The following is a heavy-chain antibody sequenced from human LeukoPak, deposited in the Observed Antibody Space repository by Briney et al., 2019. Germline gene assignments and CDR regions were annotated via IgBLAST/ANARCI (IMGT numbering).Heavy chain of an antibody. CDR1: GGSFSGYY. CDR3: ARRGYSDY. J-gene: IGHJ4*02. CDR2: INHSGST. D-gene: IGHD3-16*01. Sequence: KTSETLSLTCAVYGGSFSGYYWSWIRQPPGKGLEWIGEINHSGSTNYNPSLKSRVTISVDTSKNQFSLKLSSVTAADTAVYYCARRGYSDYWGQGTLVTVSS. V-gene: IGHV4-34*01.